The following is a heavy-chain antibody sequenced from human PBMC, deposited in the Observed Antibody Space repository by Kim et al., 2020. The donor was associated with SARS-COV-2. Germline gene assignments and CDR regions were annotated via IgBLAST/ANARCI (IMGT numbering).Heavy chain of an antibody. D-gene: IGHD3-22*01. Sequence: GGSLRLSCAASGFTFDDYTMHWVRQAPGKGLEWVSLISWDGGSTYYADSVKGRFTISRDNSKNSLYLQMNSLRTEDTALYYCAKDSHASRYYYDSSGYQLPLSGWGQGTLVTVSS. V-gene: IGHV3-43*01. J-gene: IGHJ4*02. CDR2: ISWDGGST. CDR1: GFTFDDYT. CDR3: AKDSHASRYYYDSSGYQLPLSG.